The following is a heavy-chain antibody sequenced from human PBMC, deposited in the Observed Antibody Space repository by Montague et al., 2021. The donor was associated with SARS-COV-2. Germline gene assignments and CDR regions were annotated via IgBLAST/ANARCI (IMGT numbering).Heavy chain of an antibody. V-gene: IGHV4-59*01. Sequence: SEILSLTCAVSGGSISHYYWSWIRQPPGKGLEWIGYIYSSGGTYYNPSLKSRVTLSLDAAKNHFSLRLSSVTAADTAVYYCARRTDILTGYYDYWGQGTLVTVSS. CDR3: ARRTDILTGYYDY. J-gene: IGHJ4*02. CDR2: IYSSGGT. D-gene: IGHD3-9*01. CDR1: GGSISHYY.